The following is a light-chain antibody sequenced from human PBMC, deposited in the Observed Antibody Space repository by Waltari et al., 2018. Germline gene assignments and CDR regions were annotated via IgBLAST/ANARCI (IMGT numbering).Light chain of an antibody. Sequence: DIQMTQSPSSLSASVGDRVTITCRATQNIETYISWYQQKPGQAPKLLISTASTLQSGVPLRFSGSGSGTDFTLAISSLQPEDSATYYCQQTYDAPLSFGGGTKVQIK. V-gene: IGKV1-39*01. CDR2: TAS. CDR3: QQTYDAPLS. CDR1: QNIETY. J-gene: IGKJ4*01.